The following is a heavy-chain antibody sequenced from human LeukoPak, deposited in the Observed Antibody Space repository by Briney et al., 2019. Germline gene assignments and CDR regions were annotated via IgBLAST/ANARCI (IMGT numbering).Heavy chain of an antibody. D-gene: IGHD6-13*01. V-gene: IGHV1-46*01. J-gene: IGHJ4*02. CDR2: VNPSGGST. CDR1: GYTFTSYY. CDR3: ARTYSSSDEFDY. Sequence: ASVKVSCKASGYTFTSYYIHWVRQAPGQGLEWMGIVNPSGGSTTYAQKFQGRVAMTRDTSTSRVYMEVSSLRSEDTAVYYCARTYSSSDEFDYWGQGTLVTVSS.